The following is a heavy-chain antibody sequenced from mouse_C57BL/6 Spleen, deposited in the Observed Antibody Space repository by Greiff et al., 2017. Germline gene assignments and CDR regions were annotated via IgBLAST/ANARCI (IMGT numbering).Heavy chain of an antibody. J-gene: IGHJ4*01. CDR1: GYTFTSYW. D-gene: IGHD2-3*01. CDR2: IDPSDSET. Sequence: QVQLQQPGAELVRPGSSVKLSCKASGYTFTSYWMHWVKQRPIQGLEWIGNIDPSDSETHYNQKFKDKATLTVDKSSSTAYMQLSSLTSEDSAVYYCARSGWLLQAMDDWGQGTSVTVSS. CDR3: ARSGWLLQAMDD. V-gene: IGHV1-52*01.